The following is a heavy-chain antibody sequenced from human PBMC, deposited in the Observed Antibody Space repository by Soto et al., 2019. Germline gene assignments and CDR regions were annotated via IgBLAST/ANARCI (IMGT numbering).Heavy chain of an antibody. CDR2: IYHSGST. CDR1: GGSTSSGGYS. D-gene: IGHD2-2*01. J-gene: IGHJ5*02. V-gene: IGHV4-30-2*01. Sequence: SETLSLTCAVSGGSTSSGGYSWSWIRQPPGKGLEWIGYIYHSGSTYYNPSLKSRVTISVDRSKNQFSLKLSSVTAADTAVYYCARGRGPYCISTSCYSNWFDPWGQGTLVTVSS. CDR3: ARGRGPYCISTSCYSNWFDP.